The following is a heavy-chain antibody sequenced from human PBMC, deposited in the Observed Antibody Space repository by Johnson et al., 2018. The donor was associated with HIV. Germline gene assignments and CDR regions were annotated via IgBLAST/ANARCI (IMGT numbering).Heavy chain of an antibody. D-gene: IGHD3-16*02. CDR2: INWNGSST. J-gene: IGHJ3*02. CDR1: GFTFDVYA. Sequence: VQLVESGGGVVRPGGSLRLSCAASGFTFDVYAMSWDRQAPGKGLEWVSGINWNGSSTDYADSVKGRFTISRDNAKNSLYLQMNSLRAEDTALYYCARASYVWGSYRYTGVCGAFDIWGQGTMVTVSS. CDR3: ARASYVWGSYRYTGVCGAFDI. V-gene: IGHV3-20*04.